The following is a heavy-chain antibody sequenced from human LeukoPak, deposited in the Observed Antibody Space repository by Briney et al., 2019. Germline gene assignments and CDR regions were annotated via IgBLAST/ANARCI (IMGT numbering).Heavy chain of an antibody. Sequence: GGSLRLSCAASGFTFSSYSMNWVRQAPGKGLEWVSSISSSSSYIYYADSVKGRFTISRDNAKNSLYLQMNSLRAEDTAVYYCASYYYGSGSYYNVWDYWGQGTLVIVSS. J-gene: IGHJ4*02. CDR3: ASYYYGSGSYYNVWDY. V-gene: IGHV3-21*01. CDR1: GFTFSSYS. D-gene: IGHD3-10*01. CDR2: ISSSSSYI.